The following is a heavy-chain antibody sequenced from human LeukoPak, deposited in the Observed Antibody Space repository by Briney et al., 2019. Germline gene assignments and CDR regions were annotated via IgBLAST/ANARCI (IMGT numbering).Heavy chain of an antibody. CDR1: GFSFRSYW. CDR3: ALPLWFGDFGFDP. V-gene: IGHV3-74*01. J-gene: IGHJ5*02. CDR2: ITSNGNTT. Sequence: GRSLRLSCAASGFSFRSYWMHWVRQAPGKGLEWVSRITSNGNTTNYADPVKGRFTISRDNAKNTLYLQMNSLRVEDTAVYYCALPLWFGDFGFDPWGQGTLVTVSS. D-gene: IGHD3-10*01.